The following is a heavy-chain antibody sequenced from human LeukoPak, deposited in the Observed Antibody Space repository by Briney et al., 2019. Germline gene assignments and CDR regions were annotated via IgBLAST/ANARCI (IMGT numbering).Heavy chain of an antibody. J-gene: IGHJ4*02. V-gene: IGHV3-11*04. CDR3: ARGLSAMGYFDY. Sequence: GGSLRLSCAASGFTFSDYNMRWIRQAPGKGLEWVSSISRSGSTKYYADSVKGRFTISRDNAKNSLFLQMNSLRAEDTAVYYCARGLSAMGYFDYWAREPWSPSPQ. D-gene: IGHD3-16*01. CDR1: GFTFSDYN. CDR2: ISRSGSTK.